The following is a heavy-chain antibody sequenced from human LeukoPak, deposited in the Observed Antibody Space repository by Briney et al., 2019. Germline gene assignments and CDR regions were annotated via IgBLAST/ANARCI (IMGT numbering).Heavy chain of an antibody. Sequence: ASVKVSCKASGYTFTRNGITWVRQAPGQGLEWMGWISAHNANTKYAQKLQGRVTMTTETSTNTAYMELRSLTSDDTAVYYCAGDGPRYCSGGICYSDHWGQGTLVAVSS. J-gene: IGHJ4*02. D-gene: IGHD2-15*01. V-gene: IGHV1-18*01. CDR1: GYTFTRNG. CDR2: ISAHNANT. CDR3: AGDGPRYCSGGICYSDH.